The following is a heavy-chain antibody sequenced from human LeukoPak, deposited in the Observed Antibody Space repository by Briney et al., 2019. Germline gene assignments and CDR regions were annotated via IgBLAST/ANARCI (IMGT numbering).Heavy chain of an antibody. J-gene: IGHJ4*02. CDR3: ARDLGYSSGHFDY. CDR2: INPNSGGT. V-gene: IGHV1-2*02. D-gene: IGHD6-25*01. Sequence: ASVKVSCKASGYTFTGYYMHWVRQAPGQGLEWMGWINPNSGGTNYAQKFQGRVTMTRDTSISTAYMELSRLRSDDTAVYYCARDLGYSSGHFDYWGQGTLVTVSS. CDR1: GYTFTGYY.